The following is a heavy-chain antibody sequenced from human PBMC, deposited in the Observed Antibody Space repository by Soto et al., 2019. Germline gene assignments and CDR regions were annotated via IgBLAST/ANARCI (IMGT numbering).Heavy chain of an antibody. V-gene: IGHV1-69*01. CDR2: LIPIFGTA. J-gene: IGHJ5*02. CDR3: ATKGPGDGATGLGWFDP. D-gene: IGHD4-17*01. CDR1: GGTFSTYA. Sequence: QVQLVQSGAEVKRPGSSVKVSCKASGGTFSTYAINWVRQAPGQGLEWMGGLIPIFGTANYAQKFQGRVSITADESTSTAYMELSSLRSDDTAVYYCATKGPGDGATGLGWFDPWGQGTLVTVSS.